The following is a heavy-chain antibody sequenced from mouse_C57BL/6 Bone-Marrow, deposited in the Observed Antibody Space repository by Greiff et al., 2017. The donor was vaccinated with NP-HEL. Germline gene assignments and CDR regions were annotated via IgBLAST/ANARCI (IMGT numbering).Heavy chain of an antibody. Sequence: EVKLMESGGGLVQPGGSLKLSCAASGFTFSDYYMYWVRQTPEKRLEWVAYISNGGGSTYYPDTVKGRFTISRDNAKNTLYLQMSRLKSEDTAMCYCARHDYWGQGTTLTVSS. J-gene: IGHJ2*01. CDR3: ARHDY. CDR1: GFTFSDYY. V-gene: IGHV5-12*01. CDR2: ISNGGGST.